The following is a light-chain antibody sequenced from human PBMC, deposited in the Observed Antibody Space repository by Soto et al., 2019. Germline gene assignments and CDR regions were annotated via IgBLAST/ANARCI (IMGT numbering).Light chain of an antibody. CDR2: DVS. Sequence: DIQMTQSPSTLSASVGDRVTITCRASQSISNWLAWYQKKPGKAPKLLIYDVSNLERGVPPRFSGSTSGAESTLTITGLQPDDLGTYYCQHTTDFTFGQGTKVDIK. J-gene: IGKJ2*01. CDR1: QSISNW. V-gene: IGKV1-5*01. CDR3: QHTTDFT.